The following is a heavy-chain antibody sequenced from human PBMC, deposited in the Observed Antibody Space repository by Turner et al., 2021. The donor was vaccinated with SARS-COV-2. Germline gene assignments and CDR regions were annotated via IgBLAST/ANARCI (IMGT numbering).Heavy chain of an antibody. CDR3: ARRACGSGSYYPDDY. Sequence: VQLVESGGGLVKPGGSLRLSCAASGFTFSSYNMNWVRQAPGKGVEWVAAISSSSSYIYNAGSVNGRFTITRDNAKNSLNLQVDGLRAEDTAMYYGARRACGSGSYYPDDYWGQGTLVTVSS. D-gene: IGHD3-10*01. J-gene: IGHJ4*02. V-gene: IGHV3-21*01. CDR1: GFTFSSYN. CDR2: ISSSSSYI.